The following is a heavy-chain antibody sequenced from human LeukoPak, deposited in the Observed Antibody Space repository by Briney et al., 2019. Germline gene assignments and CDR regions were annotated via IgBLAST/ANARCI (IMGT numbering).Heavy chain of an antibody. D-gene: IGHD6-13*01. V-gene: IGHV4-34*01. Sequence: SETLSLTCAVYGGSFSGYCWSWIRQPPGKGLEWIGEINHSGSTNYNPSLKSRVTISVDTSKNQFSLKLNSVTAADTVVYYCARGGFRAAAGTALWYWGQGTLVTVSS. CDR3: ARGGFRAAAGTALWY. CDR2: INHSGST. CDR1: GGSFSGYC. J-gene: IGHJ4*02.